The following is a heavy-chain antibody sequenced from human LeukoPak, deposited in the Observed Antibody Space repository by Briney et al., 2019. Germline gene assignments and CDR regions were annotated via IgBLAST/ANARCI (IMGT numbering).Heavy chain of an antibody. CDR3: AKESVVVPAAIRTRYYYYYMDV. Sequence: ASVKVSCKASGYTFTSYYMHWVRQAPGQGLEWMGIINPSGGSTSYAQKFQGRVTMTRDTSTSTVYMELSSLRSEDTAVYYCAKESVVVPAAIRTRYYYYYMDVWGKGTTVTVSS. D-gene: IGHD2-2*02. CDR2: INPSGGST. V-gene: IGHV1-46*01. J-gene: IGHJ6*03. CDR1: GYTFTSYY.